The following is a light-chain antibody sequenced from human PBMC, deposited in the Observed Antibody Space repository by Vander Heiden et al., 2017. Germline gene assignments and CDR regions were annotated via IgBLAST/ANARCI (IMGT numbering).Light chain of an antibody. CDR2: DGS. V-gene: IGLV2-14*01. CDR1: TSDIGGNTY. Sequence: QSALTQPASLSGSPGQSITISCPGTTSDIGGNTYVCWYQRYPGKAPRLMIYDGSNRPSGVSNRFSGSKSGNTASLTISGLQAEDEADYYCSSYTSTSTLVFGGGTKVTVL. J-gene: IGLJ2*01. CDR3: SSYTSTSTLV.